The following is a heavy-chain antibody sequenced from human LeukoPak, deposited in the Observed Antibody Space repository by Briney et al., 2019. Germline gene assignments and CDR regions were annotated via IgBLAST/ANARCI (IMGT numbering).Heavy chain of an antibody. CDR3: ARGRPDYYDSSGYYRGYYGMDV. V-gene: IGHV4-59*12. D-gene: IGHD3-22*01. J-gene: IGHJ6*02. CDR2: IHYSGSS. CDR1: GDSTSNFY. Sequence: SETLSLTCTVSGDSTSNFYWNWIRQSPGKGLEWIGNIHYSGSSVYNPSLKSRGTISIDTSRRQFFLKLNSVTAADTAVYYCARGRPDYYDSSGYYRGYYGMDVWGQGTTVTVSS.